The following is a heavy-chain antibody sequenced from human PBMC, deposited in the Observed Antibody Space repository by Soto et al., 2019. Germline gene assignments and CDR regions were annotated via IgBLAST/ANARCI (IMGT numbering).Heavy chain of an antibody. CDR3: ARETVGTIFGVVMNYYYYGMDV. CDR1: GYTFTGYY. Sequence: ASVKVSCKASGYTFTGYYMHWVRQAPGQGLEWMGWINPNSGGTNYAQKFQGWVTMTRDTSISTAYMELSRLRSDDTAVYYWARETVGTIFGVVMNYYYYGMDVWGQGTTVTVSS. CDR2: INPNSGGT. J-gene: IGHJ6*02. D-gene: IGHD3-3*01. V-gene: IGHV1-2*04.